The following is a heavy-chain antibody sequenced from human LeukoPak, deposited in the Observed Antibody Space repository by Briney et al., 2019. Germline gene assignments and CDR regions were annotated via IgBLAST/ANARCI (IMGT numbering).Heavy chain of an antibody. CDR1: GFTFSSYA. Sequence: RGGSLRLSCAASGFTFSSYAMHWVRQAPGKELEWVAVISYDGSNKYYADSVKGRFTISRDNSKNTLYLQMNSLRAEDTAVYYCARDPFFTTVTNWFDPWGQGTLVTVSS. D-gene: IGHD4-17*01. CDR3: ARDPFFTTVTNWFDP. J-gene: IGHJ5*02. CDR2: ISYDGSNK. V-gene: IGHV3-30-3*01.